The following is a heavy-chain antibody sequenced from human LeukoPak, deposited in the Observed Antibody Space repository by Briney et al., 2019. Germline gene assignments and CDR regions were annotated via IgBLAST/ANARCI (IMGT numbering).Heavy chain of an antibody. J-gene: IGHJ4*02. V-gene: IGHV4-59*01. D-gene: IGHD3-22*01. CDR3: ARVRALSYYDSSGDLYYFDY. CDR2: MYYSGST. Sequence: SETLSLTCTVSGGSIRSYYWSWIRQPPGKGLEWIGYMYYSGSTNYNPSLKSRATISVDTSKNQFSLKLSSVTAADTAVYYCARVRALSYYDSSGDLYYFDYWGQGTLVTVSS. CDR1: GGSIRSYY.